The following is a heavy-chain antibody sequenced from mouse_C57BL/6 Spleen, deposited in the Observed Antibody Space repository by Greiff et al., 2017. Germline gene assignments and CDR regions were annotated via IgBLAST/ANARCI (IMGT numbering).Heavy chain of an antibody. V-gene: IGHV3-6*01. Sequence: VQLQQSGPGLVKPSQSLSLTCSVTGYSITSGYYWNWIRQFPGNKLEWMGYISYDGSNNYNPSLKNRISITRDTSKNQFFLKLNSVTTEDTATYYCARDLLITTVVATRYFDVWGTGTTVTVSS. CDR3: ARDLLITTVVATRYFDV. J-gene: IGHJ1*03. CDR2: ISYDGSN. CDR1: GYSITSGYY. D-gene: IGHD1-1*01.